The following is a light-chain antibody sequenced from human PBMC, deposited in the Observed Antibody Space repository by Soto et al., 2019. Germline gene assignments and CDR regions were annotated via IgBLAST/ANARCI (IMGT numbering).Light chain of an antibody. CDR3: QQRNSYPIT. V-gene: IGKV3-15*01. CDR2: GAS. Sequence: EIVMTQSPATLSVSPGERATLSCRASQSISSNLAWYQQKPGQAPRLLIYGASTRATAIPARFSGSGSGSEFTLTISSLQPEDFATYYCQQRNSYPITFGQGTRLEIK. CDR1: QSISSN. J-gene: IGKJ5*01.